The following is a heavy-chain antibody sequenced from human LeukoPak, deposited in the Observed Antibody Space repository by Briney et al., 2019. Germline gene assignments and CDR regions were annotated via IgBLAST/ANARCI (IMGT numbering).Heavy chain of an antibody. D-gene: IGHD1-26*01. CDR3: ARREGATFDY. J-gene: IGHJ4*02. CDR2: IYYSGSN. Sequence: SETLSLTCTVSGGSISSGGYYWSWICQHPGKGLEWIGYIYYSGSNNYNPSLKSRVTISVDTSKNQFSLKLSSVTAADTAVYYCARREGATFDYWGQGTLVTVSS. CDR1: GGSISSGGYY. V-gene: IGHV4-31*03.